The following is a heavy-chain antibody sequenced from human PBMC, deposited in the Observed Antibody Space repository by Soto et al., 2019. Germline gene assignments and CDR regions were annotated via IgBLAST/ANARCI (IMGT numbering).Heavy chain of an antibody. CDR2: IIPIFGTA. CDR3: ASCDYYDSSGHYHYYYGMDV. CDR1: GGTFSSYA. D-gene: IGHD3-22*01. J-gene: IGHJ6*02. Sequence: QVQLVQSGAEVKKPGSSVKVSCKASGGTFSSYAISWVRQAPGQGLEWMGGIIPIFGTANYAQKFQGRVTITADESTSTAYMELSSLRSEDTAVYYCASCDYYDSSGHYHYYYGMDVWGQGTTVTVSS. V-gene: IGHV1-69*01.